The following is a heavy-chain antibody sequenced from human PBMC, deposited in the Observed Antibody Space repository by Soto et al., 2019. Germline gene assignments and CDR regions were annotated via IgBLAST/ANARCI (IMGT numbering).Heavy chain of an antibody. V-gene: IGHV3-21*01. CDR2: ISSSSSYI. D-gene: IGHD2-2*01. CDR3: ARAGYCSSTSCYYVPDYYYYYMDV. Sequence: GGSLRLSCAASGFTFSSYSMNWVRQAPGKGLEWVSSISSSSSYIYYADSVKGRFTISRDNAKNSRYLQMNSLRAEDTAVYYCARAGYCSSTSCYYVPDYYYYYMDVWGKGTTVTVSS. CDR1: GFTFSSYS. J-gene: IGHJ6*03.